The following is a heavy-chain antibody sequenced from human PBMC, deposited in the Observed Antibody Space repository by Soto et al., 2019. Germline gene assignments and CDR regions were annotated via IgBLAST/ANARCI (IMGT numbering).Heavy chain of an antibody. CDR3: AREYSNSPEPFDS. CDR2: IYSTGRT. Sequence: SETLSLTCTVSGGSVNSDDYYWSWIRQPPGKGLEWIGYIYSTGRTNYNPSLMSRVTISLDTSRNQFSLKLSSVTAADTAAFYCAREYSNSPEPFDSWGQGTLVTVSS. V-gene: IGHV4-61*08. D-gene: IGHD1-26*01. CDR1: GGSVNSDDYY. J-gene: IGHJ4*02.